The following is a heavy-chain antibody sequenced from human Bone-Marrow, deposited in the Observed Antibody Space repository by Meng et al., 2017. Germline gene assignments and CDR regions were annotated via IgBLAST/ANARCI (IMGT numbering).Heavy chain of an antibody. Sequence: ASVKVSCKASGYTFTSYDINWVRQATGQGLGWMGWMNPNSGNTGYAQKFQGRGTMTKNTSISTAYMELSNLRSDDTAVYYCARGLGVGVAATVPYFDYWGQGTLVT. D-gene: IGHD2-15*01. J-gene: IGHJ4*02. CDR3: ARGLGVGVAATVPYFDY. CDR1: GYTFTSYD. V-gene: IGHV1-8*01. CDR2: MNPNSGNT.